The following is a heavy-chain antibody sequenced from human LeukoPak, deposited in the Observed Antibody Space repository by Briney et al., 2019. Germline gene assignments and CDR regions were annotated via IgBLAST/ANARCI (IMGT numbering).Heavy chain of an antibody. CDR2: ISSSGSSM. Sequence: GGSLRLSCAASGFTFSDYYMSWIRQAPGKGLEWVSYISSSGSSMWYADSVKGRFTISRDNAKNSLYLQMNSLRAEDTAVYYCARRGYSTYGMDVWGQGTTVTVSS. D-gene: IGHD5-18*01. CDR1: GFTFSDYY. V-gene: IGHV3-11*01. CDR3: ARRGYSTYGMDV. J-gene: IGHJ6*02.